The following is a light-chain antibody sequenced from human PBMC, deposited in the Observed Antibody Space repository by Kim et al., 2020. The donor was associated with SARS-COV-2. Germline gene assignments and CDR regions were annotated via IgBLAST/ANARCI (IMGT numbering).Light chain of an antibody. Sequence: EIVLTQSPGTLSLSPGERATLSCRASQSVRNNYLAWYQQKHGQAPRLLIYGASTRATGIPDRFSGSGSGTDFTLTISRLDYCQQYGSSPRTFGQGTKVDIK. CDR2: GAS. V-gene: IGKV3-20*01. CDR1: QSVRNNY. J-gene: IGKJ1*01. CDR3: QQYGSSPRT.